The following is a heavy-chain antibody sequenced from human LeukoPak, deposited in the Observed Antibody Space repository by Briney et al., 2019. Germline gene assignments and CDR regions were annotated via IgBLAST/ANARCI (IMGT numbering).Heavy chain of an antibody. CDR1: GFTFSSYA. J-gene: IGHJ4*02. V-gene: IGHV3-23*01. Sequence: HPGGSLRLSCAASGFTFSSYAMSWVRQAPGKGLEWVSAISGSGGSTYYADSMKGRFTISRDNSKNTLYLQMNSLRAEDTAVYYCAKDPYYYGSGSYFDYWGQGTLVTVSS. CDR2: ISGSGGST. D-gene: IGHD3-10*01. CDR3: AKDPYYYGSGSYFDY.